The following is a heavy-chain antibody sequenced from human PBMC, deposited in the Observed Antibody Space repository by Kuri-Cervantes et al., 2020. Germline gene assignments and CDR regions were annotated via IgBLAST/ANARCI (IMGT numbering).Heavy chain of an antibody. V-gene: IGHV4-34*01. CDR1: GGSFSDYY. J-gene: IGHJ5*02. CDR2: INHSGST. CDR3: ARVGTFPWSGYYSSWFDP. Sequence: SETLSLTCAVYGGSFSDYYWSWIRQPPGKGLEWIGEINHSGSTNYNPSLKSRVTISVDTSKNQFSLKVSSVTAADTAVYYCARVGTFPWSGYYSSWFDPWGAGTLVTVSS. D-gene: IGHD3-3*01.